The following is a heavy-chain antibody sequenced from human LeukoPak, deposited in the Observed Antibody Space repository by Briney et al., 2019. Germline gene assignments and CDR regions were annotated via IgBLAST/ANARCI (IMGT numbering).Heavy chain of an antibody. V-gene: IGHV3-23*01. J-gene: IGHJ4*02. CDR3: AKGGRYSSGWY. CDR2: ISGSGGST. CDR1: GFTFSSYG. Sequence: GGSLRLSCAASGFTFSSYGISWVRQAPGKGLEWVSAISGSGGSTYYADSVKGRFTISRDNSENTLYLQMNSLRAEDTAVYYCAKGGRYSSGWYWGQGTLVTVSS. D-gene: IGHD6-19*01.